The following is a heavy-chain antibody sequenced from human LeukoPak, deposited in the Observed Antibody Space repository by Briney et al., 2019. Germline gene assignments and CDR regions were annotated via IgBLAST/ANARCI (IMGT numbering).Heavy chain of an antibody. CDR2: ISSSGSTI. V-gene: IGHV3-48*04. CDR3: ARDGDYVWGSYRYSYYYMDV. D-gene: IGHD3-16*02. J-gene: IGHJ6*03. Sequence: PGGSLRLSCAASGFTFSTYWMHWVRQAPGKGLEWVSYISSSGSTIYYADSVKGRFTISRDNAKNSLYLQMNSLRAEDTALYYCARDGDYVWGSYRYSYYYMDVWGKGTTVTVSS. CDR1: GFTFSTYW.